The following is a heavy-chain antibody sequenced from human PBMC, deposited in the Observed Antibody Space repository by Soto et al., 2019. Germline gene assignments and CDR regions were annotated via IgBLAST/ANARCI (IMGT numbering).Heavy chain of an antibody. V-gene: IGHV1-3*01. CDR2: INAGNGNT. Sequence: QVQLVQSGAEAKKPGASVKVSCKASGYTFTSYAMHWVRQAPGQRREWMGWINAGNGNTKYSQKFQGRVTITRDTSESKAYMELSSLRSEDTAVYYCARDSRKVQQLVNYYYYGMDVWGQGTTVTVSS. J-gene: IGHJ6*02. CDR3: ARDSRKVQQLVNYYYYGMDV. CDR1: GYTFTSYA. D-gene: IGHD6-13*01.